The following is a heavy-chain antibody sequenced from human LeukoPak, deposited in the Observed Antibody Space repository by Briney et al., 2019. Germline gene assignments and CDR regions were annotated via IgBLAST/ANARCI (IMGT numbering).Heavy chain of an antibody. J-gene: IGHJ3*02. V-gene: IGHV4-30-4*08. Sequence: SETLSLTCTVSGGSISSGDYYWSWLRQPPGKGLEWIGYIYYSGSTYCNPSLKSRVTISVDTSKDQFSLKLSSVTAADTAVYYCARVYWNYAFDIWGQGTMVTVSS. CDR3: ARVYWNYAFDI. CDR2: IYYSGST. CDR1: GGSISSGDYY. D-gene: IGHD1-7*01.